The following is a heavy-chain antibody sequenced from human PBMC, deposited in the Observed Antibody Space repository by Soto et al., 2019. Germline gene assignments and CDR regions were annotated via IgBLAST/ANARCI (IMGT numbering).Heavy chain of an antibody. Sequence: EVQLVESGGGLVQPGGSLRLSCAASGFTFSSYWMSWVRQAPGRGLEWVANIKQDGSEKYYVDSVKGRFTISRDNAKNSLYLQMNSLRAEDTAVYYCAREYCSGGSCYRGYYYMDVWGKGTTVTVSS. D-gene: IGHD2-15*01. V-gene: IGHV3-7*01. CDR2: IKQDGSEK. CDR3: AREYCSGGSCYRGYYYMDV. CDR1: GFTFSSYW. J-gene: IGHJ6*03.